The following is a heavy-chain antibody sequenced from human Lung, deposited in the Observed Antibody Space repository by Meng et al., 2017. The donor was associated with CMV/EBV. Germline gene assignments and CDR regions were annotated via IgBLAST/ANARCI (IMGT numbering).Heavy chain of an antibody. CDR2: ISYEGSNK. CDR3: ARDGPRIYYDFWSGYYSPTSYCYYGMDV. Sequence: GGRRRPSGAALGFTFSRYAMHGVRQAPGKGLEWVAVISYEGSNKYYADPVKGRFTISRDNSKNTLYLQMNSLRAEDTAVYYCARDGPRIYYDFWSGYYSPTSYCYYGMDVWGQGTTVTVSS. J-gene: IGHJ6*02. V-gene: IGHV3-30-3*01. CDR1: GFTFSRYA. D-gene: IGHD3-3*01.